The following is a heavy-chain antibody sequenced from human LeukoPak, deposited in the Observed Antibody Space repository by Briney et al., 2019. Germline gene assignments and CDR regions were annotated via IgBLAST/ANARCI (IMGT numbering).Heavy chain of an antibody. D-gene: IGHD2-21*02. CDR1: GFTFSSYS. CDR2: ISSSSSYI. J-gene: IGHJ4*02. V-gene: IGHV3-21*01. CDR3: ARVCGGDCSIDY. Sequence: GGSLRLSCAASGFTFSSYSMNWVRQAPGKGLGWVSSISSSSSYIYYADSVKGRFTISRDNAKNSLYLQMNSLRAEDTAVYYCARVCGGDCSIDYWGQGTLVTVSS.